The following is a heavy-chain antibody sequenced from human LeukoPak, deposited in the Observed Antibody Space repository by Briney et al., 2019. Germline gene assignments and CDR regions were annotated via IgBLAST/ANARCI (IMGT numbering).Heavy chain of an antibody. CDR1: GGSFSGYY. CDR3: AQLRYYYFDY. CDR2: LYYSGST. J-gene: IGHJ4*02. V-gene: IGHV4-34*01. D-gene: IGHD5-18*01. Sequence: PSETLSLTCAVYGGSFSGYYRSWIRQPPGKGLEWIGSLYYSGSTYYNPSLKSRVTISVDTSKNQFSLKLSSVTAADTSLYYCAQLRYYYFDYWGQGTLVTVSS.